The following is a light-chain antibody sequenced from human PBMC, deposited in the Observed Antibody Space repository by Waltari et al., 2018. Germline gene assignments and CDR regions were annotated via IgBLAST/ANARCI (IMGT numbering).Light chain of an antibody. Sequence: EIVLTQSPGTLSLSPGERATLFCRASQSLTRALAWYQQKPGQAPRPLIYGTSSRANGIPDRFSGSGSGTDFSLTISRLEPEDFAVYYCQHYVRLPATFGQGTKVEIK. CDR1: QSLTRA. CDR3: QHYVRLPAT. V-gene: IGKV3-20*01. CDR2: GTS. J-gene: IGKJ1*01.